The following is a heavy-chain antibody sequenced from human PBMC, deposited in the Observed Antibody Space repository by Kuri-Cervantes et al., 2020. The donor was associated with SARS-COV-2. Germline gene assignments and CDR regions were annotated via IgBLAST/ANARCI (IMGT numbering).Heavy chain of an antibody. CDR2: IYSGGSST. V-gene: IGHV3-23*03. CDR3: AKDRGALDY. D-gene: IGHD1-26*01. CDR1: GFTFSSYA. J-gene: IGHJ4*02. Sequence: GGSLRLSCAASGFTFSSYAMSWVRQAPGKGLEWVSVIYSGGSSTYYADSVKGRFTISRDNSKNTLYLQMNSLRAEDTAVYYCAKDRGALDYWGQGTLVTGSS.